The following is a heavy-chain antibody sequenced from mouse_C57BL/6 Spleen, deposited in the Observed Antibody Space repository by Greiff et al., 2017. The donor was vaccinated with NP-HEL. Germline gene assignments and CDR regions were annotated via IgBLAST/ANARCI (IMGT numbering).Heavy chain of an antibody. CDR2: IHPNSGST. CDR1: GYTFTSYW. Sequence: VQLQQSGAELVKPGASVKLSCKASGYTFTSYWMHWVKQRPGQGLEWIGMIHPNSGSTNYNEKFKSKATLTVDKSSSTAYMQLSSLTSEDSAVYYCARSPYGYGPYAMDYWGQGTSVTVSS. D-gene: IGHD2-2*01. V-gene: IGHV1-64*01. CDR3: ARSPYGYGPYAMDY. J-gene: IGHJ4*01.